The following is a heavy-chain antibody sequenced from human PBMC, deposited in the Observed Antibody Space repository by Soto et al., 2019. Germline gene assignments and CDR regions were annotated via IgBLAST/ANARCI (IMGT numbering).Heavy chain of an antibody. D-gene: IGHD2-2*01. CDR2: ISSYNGNT. CDR3: ARDRGVVIPAVTYGMDV. Sequence: QVQLVQSGAEVQKPGASVKVSCKASGYTLSSHGFSWVRQAPGQGFEWMGWISSYNGNTRYAQKFQGRVTLSTDTSMSTGYMELRVLRSDEPATYYCARDRGVVIPAVTYGMDVWGQGTTVTVSS. V-gene: IGHV1-18*01. J-gene: IGHJ6*02. CDR1: GYTLSSHG.